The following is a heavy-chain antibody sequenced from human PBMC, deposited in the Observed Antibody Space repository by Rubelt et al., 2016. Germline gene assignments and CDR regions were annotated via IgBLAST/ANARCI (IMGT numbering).Heavy chain of an antibody. Sequence: VRQAPGKGLEWVANIKQDGSEKHYVASVRGRFTISRDNARNTLYLQMNSLRAEDTAVYYCASDPDDCTNGVCYSRAFDYWGQGTLVTVSS. CDR3: ASDPDDCTNGVCYSRAFDY. D-gene: IGHD2-8*01. V-gene: IGHV3-7*01. CDR2: IKQDGSEK. J-gene: IGHJ4*02.